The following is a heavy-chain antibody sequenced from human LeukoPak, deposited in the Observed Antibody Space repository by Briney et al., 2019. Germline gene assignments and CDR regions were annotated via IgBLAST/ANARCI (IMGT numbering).Heavy chain of an antibody. J-gene: IGHJ3*02. D-gene: IGHD6-19*01. CDR2: ISGSGGST. V-gene: IGHV3-23*01. CDR3: AKCPRQWLEGGDAFDI. CDR1: GFTFSSYA. Sequence: PGGSLRLSCAASGFTFSSYAMSWVRQAPGKGLEWVSAISGSGGSTYYADSVKGRFTISRDNSKNTLYLQMNSLRAEDTAVYYCAKCPRQWLEGGDAFDIWGQGTMVTVSS.